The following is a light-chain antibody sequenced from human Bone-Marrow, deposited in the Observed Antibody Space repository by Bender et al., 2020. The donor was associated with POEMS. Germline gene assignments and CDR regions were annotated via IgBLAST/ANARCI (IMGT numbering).Light chain of an antibody. V-gene: IGLV1-44*01. CDR2: NNN. CDR1: NSNIGSNN. CDR3: AAWDDSLNTWM. Sequence: QSVLTQPPSASGTPGQRLTISCSGSNSNIGSNNVNWYQQVPGTAPKLLSFNNNERPSGVPKRFSGSKSGTSASLAISGLQSEDEADYYCAAWDDSLNTWMFGGGTKLTVL. J-gene: IGLJ3*02.